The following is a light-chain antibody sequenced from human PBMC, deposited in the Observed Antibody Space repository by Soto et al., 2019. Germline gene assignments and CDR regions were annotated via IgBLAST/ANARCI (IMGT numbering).Light chain of an antibody. J-gene: IGKJ1*01. CDR2: AAS. CDR1: QSVISNY. Sequence: EVVLTQSPGTVSLSPGERVTLSCRASQSVISNYLAWFQQRPGQAPRLLIYAASSRATGIPDRFSGSGSGTDFTISISRLEPEDFAVYYCQQYGSSLTWTFGQGTKVEIK. CDR3: QQYGSSLTWT. V-gene: IGKV3-20*01.